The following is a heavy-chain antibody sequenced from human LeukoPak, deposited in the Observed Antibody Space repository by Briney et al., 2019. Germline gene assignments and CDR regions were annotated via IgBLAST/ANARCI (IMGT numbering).Heavy chain of an antibody. CDR2: ISSTGTYI. CDR3: ARDLDYSTGFDY. D-gene: IGHD4-11*01. Sequence: GGSLMLSCATSGFTFSSSTFGSYTMNWVRQAPGKGLEWVSSISSTGTYIYYTDSVKGRFTISRDIANSLLYLQMNSLRADDTAVYYCARDLDYSTGFDYWGQGTLVTVSS. V-gene: IGHV3-21*01. J-gene: IGHJ4*02. CDR1: GFTFSSSTFGSYT.